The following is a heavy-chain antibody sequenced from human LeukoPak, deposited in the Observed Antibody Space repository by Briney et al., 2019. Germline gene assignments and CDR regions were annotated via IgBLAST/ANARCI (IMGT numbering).Heavy chain of an antibody. J-gene: IGHJ4*02. CDR1: GFPFNSHW. Sequence: GGSLKLSCAASGFPFNSHWMSWVRQAPGKGLEWVANIKQDGSEKFYVDSVKGRFTISRDNAKNSLYLQMNSLRAEDTAVYYCARSSSRDYWGQGTLVTVSS. CDR3: ARSSSRDY. D-gene: IGHD6-13*01. CDR2: IKQDGSEK. V-gene: IGHV3-7*01.